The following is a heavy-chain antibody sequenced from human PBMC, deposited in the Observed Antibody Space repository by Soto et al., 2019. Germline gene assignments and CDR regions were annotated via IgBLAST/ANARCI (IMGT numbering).Heavy chain of an antibody. V-gene: IGHV4-30-4*01. J-gene: IGHJ3*02. CDR3: AREKYCGGDCYSGADAFDI. D-gene: IGHD2-21*02. Sequence: PSETLSLTCTVSGGSISSGDYYWSWIRQPPGKGLEWIGYIYYSGSTYYNPSLKSRVTISVDTSKNQFSLKLSSVTAADTAVYCCAREKYCGGDCYSGADAFDIWGQGTMVT. CDR1: GGSISSGDYY. CDR2: IYYSGST.